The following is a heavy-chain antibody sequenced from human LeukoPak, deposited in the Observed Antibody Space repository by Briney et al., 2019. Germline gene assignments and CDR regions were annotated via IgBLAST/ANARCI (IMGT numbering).Heavy chain of an antibody. CDR3: ARGYGGNSFGYFDY. V-gene: IGHV3-30-3*01. CDR1: GFTFSRYA. D-gene: IGHD4-23*01. CDR2: ISYDGSNK. J-gene: IGHJ4*02. Sequence: GSLRLSCAASGFTFSRYAMHWVRQAPGKGLEWVAVISYDGSNKYYADSVKGRFTISRDNSKNTLYLQMNSLRAEDTAVYYCARGYGGNSFGYFDYWGQGTLVTVSS.